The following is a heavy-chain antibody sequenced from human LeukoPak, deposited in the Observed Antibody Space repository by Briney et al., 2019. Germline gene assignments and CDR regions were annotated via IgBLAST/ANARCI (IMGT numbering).Heavy chain of an antibody. CDR1: GFSFSNYG. D-gene: IGHD6-19*01. CDR3: ARERNLAIAVAGTIFDY. Sequence: PGGSLRLSCAASGFSFSNYGMHWVRQAPGKGLEWVAFIRYDGTNKYYADSVEGRFTVSRDNSKNTLYLQLNSLRAEDTAVYYCARERNLAIAVAGTIFDYWGQGTLVTVSS. CDR2: IRYDGTNK. J-gene: IGHJ4*02. V-gene: IGHV3-30*02.